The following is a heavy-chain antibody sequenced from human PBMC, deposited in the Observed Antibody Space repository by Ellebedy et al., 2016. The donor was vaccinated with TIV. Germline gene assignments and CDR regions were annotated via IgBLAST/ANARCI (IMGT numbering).Heavy chain of an antibody. CDR2: IKQDGSET. Sequence: GESLKISCVASAFTSPFTFSNYWMNWLRQAPGKGLEWLANIKQDGSETYYVDSVKDRFTISRDNTKNSLFLQMSSLRHEATGTYYCAAAGDFLAVAWGHGTLVTVSS. CDR1: AFTSPFTFSNYW. V-gene: IGHV3-7*01. J-gene: IGHJ5*01. D-gene: IGHD2-15*01. CDR3: AAAGDFLAVA.